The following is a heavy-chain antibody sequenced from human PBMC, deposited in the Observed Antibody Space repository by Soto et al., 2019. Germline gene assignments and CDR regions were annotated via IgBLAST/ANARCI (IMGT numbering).Heavy chain of an antibody. CDR1: GYTFTSYG. D-gene: IGHD2-2*01. J-gene: IGHJ4*02. V-gene: IGHV1-18*01. Sequence: GASVKVSCKASGYTFTSYGISWVRQAPGQGLEWMGWISAYNGNTNYAQKLQGRVTMTTDTSTSTAYMELRSLRSDDTAVYYCARDLTPHIVVVPAAFDYWGQGTLVTVS. CDR2: ISAYNGNT. CDR3: ARDLTPHIVVVPAAFDY.